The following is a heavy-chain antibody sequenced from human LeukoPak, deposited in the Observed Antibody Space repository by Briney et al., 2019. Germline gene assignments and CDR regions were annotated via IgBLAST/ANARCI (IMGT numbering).Heavy chain of an antibody. CDR3: ARDRRDYVNYYYFMDV. V-gene: IGHV4-34*01. D-gene: IGHD4-17*01. J-gene: IGHJ6*03. Sequence: GSLRLSCAASGFTVSSNYMSWIRQPPGKGLEWIGEINHSGSTNYNPSLKSRVTISVDTSKNQFSLKVSSVTAADTAVYYCARDRRDYVNYYYFMDVWGKGTTVTVSS. CDR1: GFTVSSNY. CDR2: INHSGST.